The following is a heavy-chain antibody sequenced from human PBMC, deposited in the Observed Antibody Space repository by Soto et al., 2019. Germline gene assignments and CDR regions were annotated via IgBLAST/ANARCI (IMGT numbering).Heavy chain of an antibody. CDR3: ARHGGFCTSSRCHENFQH. J-gene: IGHJ1*01. D-gene: IGHD2-2*01. Sequence: QLHLQESGPGLVKPSETLSLTCTVSGGSISRSPYYWDWIRQPPGKGLEWIGRIYESRSTNYNPSLKRRVVISVDTSKNQFSLKLTSVTATDTAVYYCARHGGFCTSSRCHENFQHWGQGTLVTVSS. CDR2: IYESRST. CDR1: GGSISRSPYY. V-gene: IGHV4-39*01.